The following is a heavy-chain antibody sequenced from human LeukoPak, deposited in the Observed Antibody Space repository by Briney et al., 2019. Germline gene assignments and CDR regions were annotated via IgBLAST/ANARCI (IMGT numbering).Heavy chain of an antibody. D-gene: IGHD6-25*01. V-gene: IGHV1-18*01. Sequence: GASVKVSCKASGYTFTSYGISWVRQAPGQGLEWMGWISAHNGNTNYAQKLQGRVTMTTDTSTSTAYMELSRLRSDDTAVYYCASRDSGLDFDYWGQGTLVTVSS. J-gene: IGHJ4*02. CDR3: ASRDSGLDFDY. CDR2: ISAHNGNT. CDR1: GYTFTSYG.